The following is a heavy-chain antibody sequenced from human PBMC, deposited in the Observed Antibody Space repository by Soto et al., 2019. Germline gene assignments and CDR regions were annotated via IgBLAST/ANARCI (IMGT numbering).Heavy chain of an antibody. CDR2: ISGSGGST. CDR3: VYDGGADTGYFMDF. Sequence: GGSLRLSCAASGFTFNRYAMSWVRQAPGKGLEWVSAISGSGGSTYYADSVKGRFTISRDNSKNTLYLQMNSLRAEDTAVYYCVYDGGADTGYFMDFWGRRSSVTV. D-gene: IGHD2-21*01. CDR1: GFTFNRYA. J-gene: IGHJ6*03. V-gene: IGHV3-23*01.